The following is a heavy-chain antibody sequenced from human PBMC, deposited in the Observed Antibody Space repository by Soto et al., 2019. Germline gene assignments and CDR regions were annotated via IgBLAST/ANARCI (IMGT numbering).Heavy chain of an antibody. CDR3: GRGPGGVAARPKGMDV. D-gene: IGHD6-6*01. Sequence: QVQLVESGGGVVQPGRSLRLSCAASGFTFSSYAMHWVRQAPGKGLEWVAVISYDGSNKYYADSVKGRFTISRDNSKNTLYLQMNSLRAEDTAVYYGGRGPGGVAARPKGMDVWGQGTTVTVSS. J-gene: IGHJ6*02. CDR1: GFTFSSYA. CDR2: ISYDGSNK. V-gene: IGHV3-30-3*01.